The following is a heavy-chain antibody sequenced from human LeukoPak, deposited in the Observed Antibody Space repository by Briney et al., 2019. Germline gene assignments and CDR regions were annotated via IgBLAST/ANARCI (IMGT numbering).Heavy chain of an antibody. CDR3: ARGLPDYYDSTGYFPNFDY. Sequence: ASETLSLTCTVSGGSISSGGSYWSWIRQHPGKGLEWIGYIYDSGAAYYNPSLESRVTMSVDTSKNQFFLQLNSVTAADTAVYYCARGLPDYYDSTGYFPNFDYWGQGTLVTVSS. CDR1: GGSISSGGSY. D-gene: IGHD3-22*01. V-gene: IGHV4-31*03. CDR2: IYDSGAA. J-gene: IGHJ4*02.